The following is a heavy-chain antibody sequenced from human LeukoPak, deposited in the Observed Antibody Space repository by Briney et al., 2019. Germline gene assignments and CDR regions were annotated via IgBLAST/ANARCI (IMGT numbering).Heavy chain of an antibody. J-gene: IGHJ4*02. CDR3: TRGMGTSPIYY. D-gene: IGHD1-14*01. V-gene: IGHV1-69*05. Sequence: GASVKVSCKASGGSVTSYAVSWVRQAPGQGLEWMGGIIPLFGAPNYAQKFQGRVTISTDESTNTAYMELSSLTSKDTAVYFCTRGMGTSPIYYWGQGTLVTVSS. CDR1: GGSVTSYA. CDR2: IIPLFGAP.